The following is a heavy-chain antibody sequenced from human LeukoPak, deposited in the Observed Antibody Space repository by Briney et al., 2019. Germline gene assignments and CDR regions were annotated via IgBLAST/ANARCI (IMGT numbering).Heavy chain of an antibody. Sequence: PGGSLRLSCAASGFTFSSYEMNWVRQAPGKGLEWVSYISSSGSTIYYADSVKGRFTISRDNAKNSLYLQMNSLRAEDTAVYYCARDLGGYYGMDAWGQGTTVTVSS. J-gene: IGHJ6*02. V-gene: IGHV3-48*03. CDR2: ISSSGSTI. CDR3: ARDLGGYYGMDA. D-gene: IGHD1-26*01. CDR1: GFTFSSYE.